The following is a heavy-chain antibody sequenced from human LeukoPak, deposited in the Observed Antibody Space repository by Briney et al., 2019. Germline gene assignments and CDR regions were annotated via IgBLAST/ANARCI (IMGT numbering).Heavy chain of an antibody. CDR1: GFTFDDYG. V-gene: IGHV3-20*04. D-gene: IGHD6-19*01. Sequence: GGSLRLSCAASGFTFDDYGMSWVRQAPGKGLEWVSGINWNGGSTGYADSVKGRFTISRDNAKNSLYLQVNSLRAEDTALYYCARADGAIAVAGTRFDYWGQGTLVTVSS. CDR3: ARADGAIAVAGTRFDY. CDR2: INWNGGST. J-gene: IGHJ4*02.